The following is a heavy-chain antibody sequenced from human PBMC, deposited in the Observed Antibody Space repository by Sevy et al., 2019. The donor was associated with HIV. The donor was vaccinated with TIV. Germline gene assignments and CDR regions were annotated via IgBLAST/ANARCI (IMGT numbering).Heavy chain of an antibody. D-gene: IGHD7-27*01. V-gene: IGHV1-69*13. CDR2: IIPIFGTP. Sequence: ASVMVSCKASGDTFSTYGLSWVRQAPGQGLEWMGGIIPIFGTPNYAQKFQGRVTITADESASPAYMELSSLGSEDTALYYCAREGGVATTGDNDAFDIWGHGTLVTVSS. CDR1: GDTFSTYG. CDR3: AREGGVATTGDNDAFDI. J-gene: IGHJ3*02.